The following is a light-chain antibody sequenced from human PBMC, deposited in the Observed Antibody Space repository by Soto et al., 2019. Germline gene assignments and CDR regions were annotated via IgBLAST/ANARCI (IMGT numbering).Light chain of an antibody. Sequence: QAVVTQPPSVSGAPGQRVTISCTGRSSNMGAGYGVHWYQQFPGTAPKLLIYGNTNRPSGVPDRFSGAKSGTSASLAITGLQAEDEADYYCQSYDSSLSGSVFGGWTKLTVL. J-gene: IGLJ2*01. CDR3: QSYDSSLSGSV. CDR2: GNT. V-gene: IGLV1-40*01. CDR1: SSNMGAGYG.